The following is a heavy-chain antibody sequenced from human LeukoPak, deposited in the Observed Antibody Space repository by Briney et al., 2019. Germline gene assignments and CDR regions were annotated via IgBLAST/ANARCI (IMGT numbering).Heavy chain of an antibody. CDR1: GGSISSDY. Sequence: SGTLSLTCTVSGGSISSDYWSWIRQPPGKGLEWIGYIYYSGATNYNPSLKSRDSISVDTSKNQFSIKLSSGTAAGTAFYYCARGVYIAAAQYGYWGQGTLVTVSS. V-gene: IGHV4-59*01. CDR2: IYYSGAT. J-gene: IGHJ4*02. D-gene: IGHD6-13*01. CDR3: ARGVYIAAAQYGY.